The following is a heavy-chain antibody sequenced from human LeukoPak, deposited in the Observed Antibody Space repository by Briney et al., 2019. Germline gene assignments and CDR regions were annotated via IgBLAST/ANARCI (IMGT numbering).Heavy chain of an antibody. Sequence: EASVKVSCKASGYTFTSYAMNWVRQAPGQGLEWMGWINTNTGNPTYAQGFTGRFVFPLDTSVSTAYLRISSLRAEDTAVYYCARDIKVVPLLEPYGMDVWGQGTTVTVSS. CDR3: ARDIKVVPLLEPYGMDV. CDR1: GYTFTSYA. CDR2: INTNTGNP. V-gene: IGHV7-4-1*02. J-gene: IGHJ6*02. D-gene: IGHD1-14*01.